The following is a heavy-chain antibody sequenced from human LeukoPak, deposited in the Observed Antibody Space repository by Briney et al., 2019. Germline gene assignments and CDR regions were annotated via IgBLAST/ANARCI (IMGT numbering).Heavy chain of an antibody. J-gene: IGHJ4*02. D-gene: IGHD6-19*01. Sequence: GASVKVSCKASGGTFSSYAISWVRQAPGQGLEWMGWINPNSGGTNYAQKFQGRVTMTRDTSISTAYMELSRLRSDDTAVYYCARDLSSGWYGEAVDYWGQGTLVTVSS. CDR3: ARDLSSGWYGEAVDY. CDR2: INPNSGGT. CDR1: GGTFSSYA. V-gene: IGHV1-2*02.